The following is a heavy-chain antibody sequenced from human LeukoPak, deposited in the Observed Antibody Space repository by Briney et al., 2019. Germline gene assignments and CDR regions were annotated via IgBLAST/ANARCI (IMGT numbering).Heavy chain of an antibody. Sequence: SETLSLTCAVYGGSFSGYYWSCMPQPPGKGLEWSGEINHSGSTNYNPSLKSRVTISEDTSKNQFPLKLSSVTAADTAVYYCARDGADSGGAFDIWGQGTMVTVSS. CDR1: GGSFSGYY. J-gene: IGHJ3*02. D-gene: IGHD1-26*01. CDR2: INHSGST. V-gene: IGHV4-34*01. CDR3: ARDGADSGGAFDI.